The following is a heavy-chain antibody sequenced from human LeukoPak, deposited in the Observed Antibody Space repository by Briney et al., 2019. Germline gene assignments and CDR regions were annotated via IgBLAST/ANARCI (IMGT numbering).Heavy chain of an antibody. Sequence: GGSLRLSCAASGLTVSSNCMSWVRQAPGRGLEWVSFIYSGGNTYYADSVKGRFTISRDNSKNTVHLQMNSLRAEDTAMYYCARESNGYSYGYFDYWGQGTLVTVSS. V-gene: IGHV3-53*01. CDR3: ARESNGYSYGYFDY. J-gene: IGHJ4*02. CDR2: IYSGGNT. CDR1: GLTVSSNC. D-gene: IGHD5-18*01.